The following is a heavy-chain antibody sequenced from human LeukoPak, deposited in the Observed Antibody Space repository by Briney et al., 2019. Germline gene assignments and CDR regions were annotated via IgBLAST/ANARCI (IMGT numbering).Heavy chain of an antibody. CDR1: GYTFSSYG. Sequence: ASVKVSCKASGYTFSSYGISWVRQARGEGLEWLGWISAYKGNTKYAQKLQDRVTMTTDTSTSTAYMELRSLRSDDTAVYYCARVSPGVGSDFDYWGQGTLVTVSS. D-gene: IGHD2-8*01. V-gene: IGHV1-18*01. J-gene: IGHJ4*02. CDR3: ARVSPGVGSDFDY. CDR2: ISAYKGNT.